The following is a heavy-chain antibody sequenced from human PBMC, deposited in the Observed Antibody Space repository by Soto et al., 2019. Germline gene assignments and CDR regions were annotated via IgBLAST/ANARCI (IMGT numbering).Heavy chain of an antibody. V-gene: IGHV3-7*01. D-gene: IGHD3-9*01. J-gene: IGHJ3*02. CDR2: IKQDGSEK. Sequence: EVQLVESGGGLVQPGGSLRLSCAASGFTFSSYWMSWVRQAPGKGLEWVANIKQDGSEKYYVDSVKGRFTISRDNAKNSLYLQMNSLRAEYPAVYYCARAVRITIFSTGYPLNAFDIWGQGTMVTVSS. CDR3: ARAVRITIFSTGYPLNAFDI. CDR1: GFTFSSYW.